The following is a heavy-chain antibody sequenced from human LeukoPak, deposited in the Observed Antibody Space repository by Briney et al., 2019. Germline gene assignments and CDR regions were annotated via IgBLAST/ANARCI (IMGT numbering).Heavy chain of an antibody. D-gene: IGHD6-13*01. J-gene: IGHJ4*02. V-gene: IGHV3-48*01. CDR2: ISSSSSTI. CDR3: ARLEKQQRGFYFDY. CDR1: GFTFSSHS. Sequence: GSLRLSCAASGFTFSSHSMNWVRQAPGKGLEWVSYISSSSSTIYYADSVKGRFTISRDNSKNTVYLQVNTLRAEDTALYYCARLEKQQRGFYFDYWGQGTLVTVSS.